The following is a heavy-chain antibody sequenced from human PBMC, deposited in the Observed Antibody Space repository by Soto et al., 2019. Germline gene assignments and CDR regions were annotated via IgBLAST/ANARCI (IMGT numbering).Heavy chain of an antibody. CDR1: GFTFSSYW. J-gene: IGHJ6*02. D-gene: IGHD4-17*01. V-gene: IGHV3-74*01. CDR2: INSDWSST. Sequence: EVHLGESGGGLVQPGGSLRLSCAASGFTFSSYWMHWVRQAPWKRLVWVSRINSDWSSTSYADSVKGRFTISRDNDKNTLDLQRRSLRFEAKDVYYCERGIRNYNGVDVWGQGTTVTVSS. CDR3: ERGIRNYNGVDV.